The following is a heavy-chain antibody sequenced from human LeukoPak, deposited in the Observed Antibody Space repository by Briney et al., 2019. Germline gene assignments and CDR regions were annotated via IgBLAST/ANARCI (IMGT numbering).Heavy chain of an antibody. CDR2: ISGGGVST. CDR1: GLTFSSYA. J-gene: IGHJ4*02. Sequence: HPGGSLRLSCAASGLTFSSYAMMWLRQAPGKGLEWVSAISGGGVSTYYADSVKGRFTISRDNSKNTLYLQMNSLSADDTALYYCAKGLLRDFDWLSHWGQGTLVTVSS. D-gene: IGHD3-9*01. V-gene: IGHV3-23*01. CDR3: AKGLLRDFDWLSH.